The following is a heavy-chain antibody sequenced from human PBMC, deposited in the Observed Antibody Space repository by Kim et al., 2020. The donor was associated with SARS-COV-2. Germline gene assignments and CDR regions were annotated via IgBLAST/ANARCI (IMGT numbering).Heavy chain of an antibody. CDR1: GYTFTGYY. CDR3: PRTITMVRGVMGT. J-gene: IGHJ4*02. CDR2: INPNSGGT. D-gene: IGHD3-10*01. V-gene: IGHV1-2*02. Sequence: ASAKVSCKASGYTFTGYYMHWVRQAPGQGLEWMGWINPNSGGTNYAQKFQGRVTMTRDTSLSTAYMELSRLGSDDTAVYYCPRTITMVRGVMGTRGQGTLVTVSS.